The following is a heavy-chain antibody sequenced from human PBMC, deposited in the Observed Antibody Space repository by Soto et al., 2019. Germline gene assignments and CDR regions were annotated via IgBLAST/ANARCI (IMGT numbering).Heavy chain of an antibody. CDR2: IYSSGST. V-gene: IGHV4-31*03. Sequence: QVQLQESGPGLVKPSQTLSLICTVSGGSISSGGYYWSWIRQHPGKGLEWIGYIYSSGSTYYNPSLKSRLTISLDTSKNHFSLSLSSVAAADTAVYYCARDGDGSGYFLDFWGQGTLVTVSS. J-gene: IGHJ4*02. CDR3: ARDGDGSGYFLDF. CDR1: GGSISSGGYY. D-gene: IGHD3-22*01.